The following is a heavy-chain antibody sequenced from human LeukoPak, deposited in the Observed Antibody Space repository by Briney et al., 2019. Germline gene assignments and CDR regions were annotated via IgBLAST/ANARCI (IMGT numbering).Heavy chain of an antibody. V-gene: IGHV1-18*01. CDR1: HYTFSSYG. J-gene: IGHJ4*02. Sequence: ASVKVSCKASHYTFSSYGISWVRQAPGQGLEWMGWINTDNGDTDYAQKVQGRVTMTTNTSTSTAYMELRSLRSDDTAVYYCARVGHTMTPQKTYMSDHFDYWGQGTLVTVSS. CDR2: INTDNGDT. D-gene: IGHD4-17*01. CDR3: ARVGHTMTPQKTYMSDHFDY.